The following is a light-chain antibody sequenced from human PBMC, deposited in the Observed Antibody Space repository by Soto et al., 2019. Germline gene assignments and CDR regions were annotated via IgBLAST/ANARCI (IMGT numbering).Light chain of an antibody. V-gene: IGKV3-20*01. CDR1: QSVSNNY. CDR2: GAS. Sequence: EIVLTQSPGTLSLSPGERATLSCRASQSVSNNYLAWYQQKPGQAPRLVIYGASNRATGIPDRFSASGSGTAFTLTISRLEPEDFAVYYCQQYISSPLTFGQGTKVDIK. J-gene: IGKJ1*01. CDR3: QQYISSPLT.